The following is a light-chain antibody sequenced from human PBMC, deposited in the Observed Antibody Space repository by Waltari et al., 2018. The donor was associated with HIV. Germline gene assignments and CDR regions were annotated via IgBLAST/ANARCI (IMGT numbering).Light chain of an antibody. CDR3: CTYGGSTTPVL. CDR1: SSDF. J-gene: IGLJ2*01. Sequence: QSALTQPASVSASPGQSITISCTGTSSDFVSWYQQYPGKAPKVMVYEVNKRPSGVSSRFSGSKSGNTASLTISGLQAGDEADYYCCTYGGSTTPVLFGGGTKLTVL. V-gene: IGLV2-23*02. CDR2: EVN.